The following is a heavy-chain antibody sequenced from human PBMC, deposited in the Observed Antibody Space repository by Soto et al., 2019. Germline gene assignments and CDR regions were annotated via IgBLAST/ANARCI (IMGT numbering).Heavy chain of an antibody. J-gene: IGHJ1*01. CDR2: IYYAGTT. CDR3: ARLGAFYQAMDS. Sequence: PSETLSLTCTVSDGSLSPNYWSWIRQPPGKGLEWIGYIYYAGTTTYNPSFQSRVSISLDTSKNEVSLKLTSVTAADTAVYFCARLGAFYQAMDSWGQGTLVTVSS. CDR1: DGSLSPNY. D-gene: IGHD2-2*01. V-gene: IGHV4-59*08.